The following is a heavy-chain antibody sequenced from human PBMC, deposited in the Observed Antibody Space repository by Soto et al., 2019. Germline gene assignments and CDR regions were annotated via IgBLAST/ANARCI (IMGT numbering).Heavy chain of an antibody. Sequence: GGSLRLSCAASGFIFSSYWMSWVRQAPGKGLEWVANIKQDGSEKNYVNSVKGRFTISRDNDKNTLYLQMNSLRAEDTAVYYCARSAYADAEYFQHWGQGTLVTVSS. CDR3: ARSAYADAEYFQH. J-gene: IGHJ1*01. CDR2: IKQDGSEK. D-gene: IGHD2-2*01. V-gene: IGHV3-7*01. CDR1: GFIFSSYW.